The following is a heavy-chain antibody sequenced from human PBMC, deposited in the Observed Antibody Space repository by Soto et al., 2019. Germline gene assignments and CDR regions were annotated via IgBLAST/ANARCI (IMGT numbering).Heavy chain of an antibody. D-gene: IGHD2-21*01. V-gene: IGHV5-51*01. J-gene: IGHJ6*02. CDR1: GYIFSSYV. CDR3: ATRPSINAGMVA. CDR2: IYPGDSDT. Sequence: PGEALKISCKGSGYIFSSYVIALVRQVPGKGLESMGIIYPGDSDTRYSPSFQVHVTISADESTTTAHLQWSSLKDSDTAIYYCATRPSINAGMVAWCPGTSVTVFS.